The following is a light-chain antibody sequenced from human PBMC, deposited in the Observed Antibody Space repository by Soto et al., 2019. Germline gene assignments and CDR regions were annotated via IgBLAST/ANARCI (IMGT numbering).Light chain of an antibody. CDR1: QSVSSN. CDR2: GAS. CDR3: QQYNNWPPAWT. V-gene: IGKV3-15*01. J-gene: IGKJ1*01. Sequence: EIVMTQSQATLSVSPGDRATLSCRASQSVSSNLAWYQQKPGQAPRPLIYGASTRATGIPARFSGSGSGTEFTLTISSLKPEDFAVYYCQQYNNWPPAWTFGEGTKVDIK.